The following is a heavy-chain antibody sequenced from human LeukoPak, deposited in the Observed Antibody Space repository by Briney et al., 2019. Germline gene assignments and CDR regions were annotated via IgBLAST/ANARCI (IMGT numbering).Heavy chain of an antibody. CDR1: GFTLSSYA. V-gene: IGHV3-23*01. D-gene: IGHD1-1*01. CDR3: AKDRTGTEAWYFDY. J-gene: IGHJ4*02. CDR2: ISGSGGST. Sequence: PGGSLRLSCAASGFTLSSYAMSWVRQAPGKGLEWVSVISGSGGSTYYADSVKGRFTISRDNSKNTLYLQMNSLRAEDTAVYYCAKDRTGTEAWYFDYWGQGTLVTVSS.